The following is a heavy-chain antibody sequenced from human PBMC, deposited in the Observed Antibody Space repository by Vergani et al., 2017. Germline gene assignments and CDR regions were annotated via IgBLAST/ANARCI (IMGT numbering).Heavy chain of an antibody. CDR2: ISDSGST. CDR3: AKVEAYSSGWSSYYYGMDV. V-gene: IGHV4-31*03. CDR1: GGSISSGGYY. Sequence: QVQLQESGPGLVKPSQTLSLTCTVYGGSISSGGYYWSWIRQHPGKGLEWIGYISDSGSTHYNPSLMSRLTISLDSSRNQFSLILTSVTAADTAVYYCAKVEAYSSGWSSYYYGMDVWGQGTTVTVSS. D-gene: IGHD6-19*01. J-gene: IGHJ6*02.